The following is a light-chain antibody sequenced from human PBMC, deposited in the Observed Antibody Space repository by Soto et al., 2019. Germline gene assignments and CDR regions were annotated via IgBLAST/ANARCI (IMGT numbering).Light chain of an antibody. CDR3: QQYDSSPLT. CDR2: AAS. J-gene: IGKJ4*01. CDR1: QNVSSNL. V-gene: IGKV3-20*01. Sequence: SGLAQSPGSLSLSPSERATLSCRASQNVSSNLLVWYQQKPGQAPRLLIYAASGRATGVPDRFSGSGSGTDFTLSISRLEPEDFAVYYCQQYDSSPLTFGGGTKVDI.